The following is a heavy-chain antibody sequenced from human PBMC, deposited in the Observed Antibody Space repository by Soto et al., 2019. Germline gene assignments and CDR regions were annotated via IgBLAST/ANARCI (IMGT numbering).Heavy chain of an antibody. CDR1: GFSLSTSGVG. CDR3: AQATTEYYDSFLPHFDY. V-gene: IGHV2-5*02. J-gene: IGHJ4*02. Sequence: QITLKESGPTLVKPTQTLTLTCTFSGFSLSTSGVGVGWIRQPPGKALEWLALIYWDDDKRYSPSLKSRLTITKDTSKNQVVLTMTNMDPVDTATYYCAQATTEYYDSFLPHFDYWGQGTLVTVSS. CDR2: IYWDDDK. D-gene: IGHD3-22*01.